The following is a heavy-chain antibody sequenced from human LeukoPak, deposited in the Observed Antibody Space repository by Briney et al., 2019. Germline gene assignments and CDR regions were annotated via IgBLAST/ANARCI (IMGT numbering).Heavy chain of an antibody. V-gene: IGHV4-31*03. D-gene: IGHD2/OR15-2a*01. CDR2: IYYSGNT. CDR1: GGSISSGGYY. Sequence: PSETLSLTCTVSGGSISSGGYYWSWIRQHPGKGLEWIGYIYYSGNTDYNPSLKSRVTISVDTSKNQFSLKLNSVTAADTAVYYCARESMALVFDIWGQGTMVTVSS. CDR3: ARESMALVFDI. J-gene: IGHJ3*02.